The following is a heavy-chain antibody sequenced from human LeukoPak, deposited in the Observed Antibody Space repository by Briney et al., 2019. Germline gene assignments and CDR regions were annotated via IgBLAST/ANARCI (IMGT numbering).Heavy chain of an antibody. CDR3: ASHPSYGEFDY. J-gene: IGHJ4*02. CDR1: GGTFSSYA. Sequence: SVKVSCKASGGTFSSYAISWVRQAPGQGLEWMGGIIPIFGTANYAQKFQGRVTITADESTSTAYMELSSLRSEDTAVSYCASHPSYGEFDYWGQGTLVTVSS. V-gene: IGHV1-69*13. CDR2: IIPIFGTA. D-gene: IGHD3-10*01.